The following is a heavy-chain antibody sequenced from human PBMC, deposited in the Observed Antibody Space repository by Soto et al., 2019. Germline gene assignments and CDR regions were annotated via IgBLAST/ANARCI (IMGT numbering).Heavy chain of an antibody. CDR1: GFPFSSYA. D-gene: IGHD1-26*01. V-gene: IGHV3-23*01. CDR2: ISGSGGST. CDR3: AKDGGVGATTYYYYGMDG. J-gene: IGHJ6*02. Sequence: GWSLRLSCAASGFPFSSYAMRWVRQAPGKGLEWVSAISGSGGSTYYADSVKGRFTISRDNSKNTLYLQMNSRRAEDTAVYYCAKDGGVGATTYYYYGMDGWGQGTTVTVSS.